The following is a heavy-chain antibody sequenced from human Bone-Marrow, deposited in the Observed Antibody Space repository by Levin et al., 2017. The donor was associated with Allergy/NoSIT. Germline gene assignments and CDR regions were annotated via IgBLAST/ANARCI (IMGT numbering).Heavy chain of an antibody. CDR1: GFSLTTSGVA. Sequence: ESGPTLVKPAQTLTLTCTLSGFSLTTSGVAVGWIRQTPGKALEWLALIYWDGDRRYTPSLKNRLTLSTDTSGNEVVLAMTSMDPVDTGTYYCAHRLLDSSDYRRDFFDYWGQGILVTVSS. CDR2: IYWDGDR. J-gene: IGHJ4*02. V-gene: IGHV2-5*02. D-gene: IGHD4-11*01. CDR3: AHRLLDSSDYRRDFFDY.